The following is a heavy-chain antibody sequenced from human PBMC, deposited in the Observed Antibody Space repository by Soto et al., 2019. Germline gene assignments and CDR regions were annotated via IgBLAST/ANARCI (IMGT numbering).Heavy chain of an antibody. D-gene: IGHD5-12*01. V-gene: IGHV1-3*01. CDR1: GITFTTYA. Sequence: ASVKVSCKASGITFTTYAIHWVRQAPGQGLEWMGWINAGNGNTRCSQKFQGRVTLTRDTSASTAYMDLSSLTSEDAAIYYCARAISGYVTWGQGTLVTVSS. CDR3: ARAISGYVT. CDR2: INAGNGNT. J-gene: IGHJ5*02.